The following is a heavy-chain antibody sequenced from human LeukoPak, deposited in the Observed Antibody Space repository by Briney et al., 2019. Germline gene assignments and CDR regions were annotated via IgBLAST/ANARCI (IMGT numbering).Heavy chain of an antibody. Sequence: SVKVSCKASGGTFSSYTISWVRQAPGQGLEWMGRIIPILGIANYAQKFQGRVTITADKSTSTAYMELSSLRSEDTAVYYCARGGTAMVPNFDYWGQGTLVTVSS. J-gene: IGHJ4*02. D-gene: IGHD5-18*01. CDR1: GGTFSSYT. V-gene: IGHV1-69*02. CDR3: ARGGTAMVPNFDY. CDR2: IIPILGIA.